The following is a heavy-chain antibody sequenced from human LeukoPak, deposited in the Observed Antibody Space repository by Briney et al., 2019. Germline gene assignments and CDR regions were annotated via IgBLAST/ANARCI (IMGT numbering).Heavy chain of an antibody. CDR3: ARQFYYYCYYMDV. CDR1: GYSISSGYY. V-gene: IGHV4-38-2*02. D-gene: IGHD5-24*01. Sequence: SETLSLTCTVSGYSISSGYYWGWIRQPPGKGLEWIGSIYHSGSTYYNPSLKSRVTISVDTSKNHFSLKLSSVTAADTAVYYCARQFYYYCYYMDVWGKGTTVTVSS. CDR2: IYHSGST. J-gene: IGHJ6*03.